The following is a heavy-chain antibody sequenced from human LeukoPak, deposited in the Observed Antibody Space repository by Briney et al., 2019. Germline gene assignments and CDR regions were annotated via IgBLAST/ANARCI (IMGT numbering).Heavy chain of an antibody. V-gene: IGHV3-11*01. J-gene: IGHJ3*02. CDR1: GSTFSDYY. D-gene: IGHD4-11*01. CDR2: ISSSGSTI. Sequence: GGSLRLSCAASGSTFSDYYMSWIRQAPGKGLEWVSYISSSGSTIYYADSVKGRFTISRDNAKNSLYLQMNSLRAEDTAVYYCARPMTTVTTGGAFDIWGQGTMVTVSS. CDR3: ARPMTTVTTGGAFDI.